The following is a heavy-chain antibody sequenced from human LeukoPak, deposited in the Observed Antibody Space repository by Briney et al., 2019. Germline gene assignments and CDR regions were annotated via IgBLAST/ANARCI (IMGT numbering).Heavy chain of an antibody. J-gene: IGHJ4*02. V-gene: IGHV3-73*01. Sequence: GGSLRLSCAASGFTFSGSAMHWVRQASGKGLEWVGRIRSKANSYATAYAASVKGRFTISRDDSKNTAYLQMNSLKTEDTAVYYCTSKVVVFGFDYWGQGTLVTVSS. CDR3: TSKVVVFGFDY. CDR1: GFTFSGSA. D-gene: IGHD2-15*01. CDR2: IRSKANSYAT.